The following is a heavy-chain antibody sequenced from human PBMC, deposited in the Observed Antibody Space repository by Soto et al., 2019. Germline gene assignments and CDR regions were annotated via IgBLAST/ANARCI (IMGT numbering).Heavy chain of an antibody. CDR1: GGTFSSYT. Sequence: QVQLVQSGAEVKKPGSSVKVSCKASGGTFSSYTISWVRQAPGQGLEWMGRIIPILGIANYAQKFQGRVTITADKSTSTAYRELSSLRSEDTAVYYCARGETDCSGGSCYPQETGYYYYYGMDVWGQGTTVTVSS. D-gene: IGHD2-15*01. V-gene: IGHV1-69*02. CDR2: IIPILGIA. J-gene: IGHJ6*02. CDR3: ARGETDCSGGSCYPQETGYYYYYGMDV.